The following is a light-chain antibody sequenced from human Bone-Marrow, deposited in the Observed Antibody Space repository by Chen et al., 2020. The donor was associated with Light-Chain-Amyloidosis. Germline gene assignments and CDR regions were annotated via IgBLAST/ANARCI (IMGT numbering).Light chain of an antibody. J-gene: IGLJ2*01. CDR3: QSADSSGTYEVI. V-gene: IGLV3-25*03. CDR2: RDT. Sequence: SYELTQPPSASGSPGQTATTTCSRDDVPKKYAYWYQQKPGQAPVLVIHRDTERPSWISERFSGSSSGTTATLTISGVQAEDEADYHCQSADSSGTYEVIFGGGTKLTVL. CDR1: DVPKKY.